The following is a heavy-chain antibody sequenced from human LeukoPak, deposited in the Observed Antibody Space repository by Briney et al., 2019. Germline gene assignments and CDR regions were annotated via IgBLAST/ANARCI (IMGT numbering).Heavy chain of an antibody. Sequence: GGSLRLSCTASGFTFSTYAMYWVRQAPGKGLEWVAFISYDATKKDYVDSVKGRFTVSRDNSKSTLYLQMNSLRLEDTAVYYCARDLSTCYATDYWGQGTLVTVSS. CDR1: GFTFSTYA. D-gene: IGHD2-2*01. V-gene: IGHV3-30-3*01. J-gene: IGHJ4*02. CDR3: ARDLSTCYATDY. CDR2: ISYDATKK.